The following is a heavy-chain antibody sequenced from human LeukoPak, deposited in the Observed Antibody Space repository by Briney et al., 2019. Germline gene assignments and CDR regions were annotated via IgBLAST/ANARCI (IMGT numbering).Heavy chain of an antibody. CDR2: MNPNSGNT. Sequence: GASVKVSCKASGYTFTSYDINWVRQATGQGLEWMGWMNPNSGNTGYAQKFQGRVTITRNTSISTAYMELSSLRSEDTAVYYYARTGTTKDAFDIWGQGTMVTVSS. CDR1: GYTFTSYD. J-gene: IGHJ3*02. CDR3: ARTGTTKDAFDI. V-gene: IGHV1-8*03. D-gene: IGHD1-26*01.